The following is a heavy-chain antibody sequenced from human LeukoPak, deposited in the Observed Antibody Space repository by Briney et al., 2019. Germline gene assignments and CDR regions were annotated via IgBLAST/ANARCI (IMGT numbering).Heavy chain of an antibody. Sequence: GGSLRLSCAASGFTFSDYYMSWIRQAPGKGLEWGSYISSSGSTIYYADSVKGRFTISRDNAKNSLYLQMNSLRAEDTAVYYCARVEYDFWSAPTGYFGYWGQGTLVTVSS. CDR2: ISSSGSTI. J-gene: IGHJ4*02. CDR3: ARVEYDFWSAPTGYFGY. CDR1: GFTFSDYY. D-gene: IGHD3-3*01. V-gene: IGHV3-11*04.